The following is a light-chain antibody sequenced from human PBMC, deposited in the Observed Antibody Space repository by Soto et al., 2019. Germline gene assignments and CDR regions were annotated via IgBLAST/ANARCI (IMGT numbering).Light chain of an antibody. J-gene: IGKJ1*01. V-gene: IGKV3-20*01. Sequence: ETVLTQSPGTLSLSPGERATLSCRASQSVTSSYLAWYQQKPGQAPRLLIYGASRRATGIPDRFSGSGSGTDFNLTISRLEPEDFAVYFCQQYGDSPWTFGLGTKVEIK. CDR1: QSVTSSY. CDR2: GAS. CDR3: QQYGDSPWT.